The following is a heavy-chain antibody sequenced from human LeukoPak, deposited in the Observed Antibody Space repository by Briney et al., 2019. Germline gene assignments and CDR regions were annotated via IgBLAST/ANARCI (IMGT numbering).Heavy chain of an antibody. CDR1: GGTFSSYA. J-gene: IGHJ4*02. V-gene: IGHV1-69*05. D-gene: IGHD3-22*01. CDR3: ARTGPYYYDSSGYFKTDY. CDR2: IIPIFGTA. Sequence: GSSVKVSCKASGGTFSSYAISWVRQATGQGLEWMGRIIPIFGTANYAQKFQGRVTITTDESTSTAYMELSSLRSEDTAVYYCARTGPYYYDSSGYFKTDYWGQGTLVTVSS.